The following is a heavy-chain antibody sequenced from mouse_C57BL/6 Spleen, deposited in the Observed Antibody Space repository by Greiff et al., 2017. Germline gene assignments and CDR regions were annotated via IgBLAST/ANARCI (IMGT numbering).Heavy chain of an antibody. CDR2: LYPGDGDT. V-gene: IGHV1-80*01. Sequence: QVHVKQSGAELVKPGASVKISCKASGYAFSSYWMNWVKQRPGKGLEWIGQLYPGDGDTNYNGKFKGKATLTADKSSSTAYMQLSSLTSEDSAVYFCARLGHYYGSSYYFDYWGQGTTLTVSS. D-gene: IGHD1-1*01. J-gene: IGHJ2*01. CDR3: ARLGHYYGSSYYFDY. CDR1: GYAFSSYW.